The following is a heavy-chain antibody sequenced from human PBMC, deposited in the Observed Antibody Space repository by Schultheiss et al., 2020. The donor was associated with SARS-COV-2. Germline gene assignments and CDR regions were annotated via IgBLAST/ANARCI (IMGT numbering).Heavy chain of an antibody. J-gene: IGHJ3*02. D-gene: IGHD3-22*01. CDR2: ISSSGSTI. Sequence: GESLKISCAASGFTFSSYEMNWVRQAPGKGLEWVSYISSSGSTIYYADSVKGRFTISRDNSKNTLYLQMNSLRAEDTAVYYCAKVRYYDSSGYYYRPDAFDIWGQGTMVTVSS. CDR1: GFTFSSYE. V-gene: IGHV3-48*03. CDR3: AKVRYYDSSGYYYRPDAFDI.